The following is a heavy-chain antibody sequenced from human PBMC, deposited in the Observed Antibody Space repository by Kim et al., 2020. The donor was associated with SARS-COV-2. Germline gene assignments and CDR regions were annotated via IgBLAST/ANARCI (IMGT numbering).Heavy chain of an antibody. CDR3: AKHGSSSWYGGVRFDP. CDR2: IYNSGST. D-gene: IGHD6-13*01. V-gene: IGHV4-59*08. Sequence: SETLSLTCTVSGGSISGFYWSWIRQPPGKIMEWIGYIYNSGSTNYNPSLKSRVTISLDTPKNQFSLKLNSVTAADTAVYYCAKHGSSSWYGGVRFDPWGQGTLVTVSS. J-gene: IGHJ5*02. CDR1: GGSISGFY.